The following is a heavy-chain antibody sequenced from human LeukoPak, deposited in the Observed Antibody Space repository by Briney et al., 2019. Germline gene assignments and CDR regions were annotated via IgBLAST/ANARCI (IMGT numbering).Heavy chain of an antibody. V-gene: IGHV1-2*02. J-gene: IGHJ6*03. Sequence: GASVKVSCKASGYTFTGYYMHWVRQAPGQGLEWMGWINPNSGGTNYAQKLQGRVTMTTDTSTSTAYMELRSLRSDDTAVYYCARGVGDIVDYYYYYMDVWGKGTTATVSS. CDR2: INPNSGGT. CDR1: GYTFTGYY. D-gene: IGHD2-15*01. CDR3: ARGVGDIVDYYYYYMDV.